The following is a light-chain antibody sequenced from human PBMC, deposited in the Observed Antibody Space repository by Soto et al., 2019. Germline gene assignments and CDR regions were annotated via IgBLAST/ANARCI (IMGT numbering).Light chain of an antibody. CDR2: GAS. J-gene: IGKJ1*01. CDR3: QQYNNWPRT. V-gene: IGKV3-15*01. CDR1: QSVSSSY. Sequence: EIVLTQSPGTLSLSPWARATLSCRASQSVSSSYLAWYQQKPGQAPRLLIYGASSMATGVPPRFSGSGSGPEFTLTISSLQSEDFAVYYCQQYNNWPRTFGPGTKVDIK.